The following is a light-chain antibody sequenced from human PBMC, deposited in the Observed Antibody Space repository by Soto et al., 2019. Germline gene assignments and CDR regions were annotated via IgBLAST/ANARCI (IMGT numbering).Light chain of an antibody. CDR3: QQANGL. J-gene: IGKJ2*01. Sequence: DMQMTQSPPTLSASVGDRVTITCRASQSINTWLAWYKHKPGKAPELLIYDASSLQSGVPSRFSGSGSGTEFTLTISSLQPEDFATYYCQQANGLFGQATTLEI. CDR1: QSINTW. CDR2: DAS. V-gene: IGKV1-5*01.